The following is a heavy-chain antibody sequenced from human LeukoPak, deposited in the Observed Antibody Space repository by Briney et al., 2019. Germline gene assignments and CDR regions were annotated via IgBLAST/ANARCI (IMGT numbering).Heavy chain of an antibody. CDR2: IWYDGSNK. CDR3: ARENYGDYVHYLDY. D-gene: IGHD4-17*01. V-gene: IGHV3-33*01. J-gene: IGHJ4*02. CDR1: GFTFSSYG. Sequence: GGSLRLSCAASGFTFSSYGMHWVRQAPGKGLEWAAVIWYDGSNKYYADSVKGRFTISRDNSKNTLYLQMNSLRAEDTAVYYCARENYGDYVHYLDYWGQGTLVTVSS.